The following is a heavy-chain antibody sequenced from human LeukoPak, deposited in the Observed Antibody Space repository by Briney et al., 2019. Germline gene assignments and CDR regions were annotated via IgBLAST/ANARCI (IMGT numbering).Heavy chain of an antibody. Sequence: GRSLRLSCAASGFTFSSYGMNWVRQAPGHGLGWVAVIWYDGSNKYYADSVKGRFTISRDNSKNTLYLQMNSLRAEDMSVYYCARANTAMVHYWGQATLVTVSS. D-gene: IGHD5-18*01. CDR2: IWYDGSNK. V-gene: IGHV3-33*01. CDR1: GFTFSSYG. J-gene: IGHJ4*02. CDR3: ARANTAMVHY.